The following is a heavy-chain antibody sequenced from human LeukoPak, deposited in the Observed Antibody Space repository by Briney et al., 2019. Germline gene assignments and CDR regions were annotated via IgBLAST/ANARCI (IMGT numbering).Heavy chain of an antibody. D-gene: IGHD6-13*01. J-gene: IGHJ6*02. CDR3: ARVPNSSSWPKAAYFYYYGMDV. Sequence: PGGSRRLSCTASGFIFSNYWMTWVRQAPGKGLEWVANIKENGSERYYAHSVKGRFTISRDNARKSLYLQMNSLRPEDTAVYYCARVPNSSSWPKAAYFYYYGMDVWGRGTTVTVSS. CDR1: GFIFSNYW. V-gene: IGHV3-7*01. CDR2: IKENGSER.